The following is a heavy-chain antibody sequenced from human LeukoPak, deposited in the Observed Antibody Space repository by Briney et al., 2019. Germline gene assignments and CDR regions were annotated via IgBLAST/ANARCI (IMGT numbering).Heavy chain of an antibody. D-gene: IGHD4-17*01. CDR1: GFSFRSYS. CDR3: ARDQGDYGDFDY. CDR2: ITSSSNYI. J-gene: IGHJ4*02. Sequence: GGSLRLSCAASGFSFRSYSMGWVRQAPGKGLEWVSSITSSSNYIYYSDSVKGRFTISRDNAKNSLYLQMNSLRAEDTAVYYCARDQGDYGDFDYWGQGTLVTVSS. V-gene: IGHV3-21*01.